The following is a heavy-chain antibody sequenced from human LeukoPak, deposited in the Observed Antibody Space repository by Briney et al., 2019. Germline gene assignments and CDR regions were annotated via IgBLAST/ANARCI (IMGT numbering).Heavy chain of an antibody. CDR2: ISGYNGNI. D-gene: IGHD6-19*01. V-gene: IGHV1-18*01. Sequence: ASVNVSCKASGYTFTNYGISWVRQAPGQGLEWMGWISGYNGNINYAQKFQGRVTMTTDTSTNTAYMELRSLTSDDTAMYYCARDPSDGWCLYWGQGTLVTVSS. CDR3: ARDPSDGWCLY. CDR1: GYTFTNYG. J-gene: IGHJ4*02.